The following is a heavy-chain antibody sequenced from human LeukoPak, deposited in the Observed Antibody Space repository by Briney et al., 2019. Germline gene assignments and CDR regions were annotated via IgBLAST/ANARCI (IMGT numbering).Heavy chain of an antibody. D-gene: IGHD1-1*01. CDR1: NYSISGSNW. CDR2: IYYSGAT. CDR3: ASTGNWDDLGVDF. J-gene: IGHJ4*02. Sequence: SETLSLTCTVSNYSISGSNWWGWIRQPPGKGLEWIAYIYYSGATYYNTLFRSRATVSVDLSENHFALKLTSVTAVDTAVYYCASTGNWDDLGVDFWGQGIPVTVSS. V-gene: IGHV4-28*01.